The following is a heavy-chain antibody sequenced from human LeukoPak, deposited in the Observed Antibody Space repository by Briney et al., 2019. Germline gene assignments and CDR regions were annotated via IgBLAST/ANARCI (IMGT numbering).Heavy chain of an antibody. CDR1: GFPFSSYW. J-gene: IGHJ5*02. V-gene: IGHV3-74*01. CDR3: PTFEGGA. CDR2: ISSDGTTT. Sequence: PGGSLSLSCAASGFPFSSYWMHWVRQAPGRGLVWVARISSDGTTTNYADSVKGRFTISRGNAKNTLYLQMNRLRVEDTAVYYCPTFEGGAWGQGTLVTVSS. D-gene: IGHD3-16*01.